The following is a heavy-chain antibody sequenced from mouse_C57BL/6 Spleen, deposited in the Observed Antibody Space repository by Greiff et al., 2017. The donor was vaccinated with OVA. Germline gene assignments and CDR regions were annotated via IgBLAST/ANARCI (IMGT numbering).Heavy chain of an antibody. CDR1: GFTFSDYG. CDR3: ARHSSEGYAMDY. D-gene: IGHD2-10*02. CDR2: ISNLAYSI. V-gene: IGHV5-15*01. J-gene: IGHJ4*01. Sequence: EVQLVESGGGLVQPGGSLKLSCAASGFTFSDYGMAWVRQAPRKGPEWVAFISNLAYSIYYADTVTGRFTISRENAKNTLYLEMSSLRSEDTAMYYCARHSSEGYAMDYWGQGTSVTVSS.